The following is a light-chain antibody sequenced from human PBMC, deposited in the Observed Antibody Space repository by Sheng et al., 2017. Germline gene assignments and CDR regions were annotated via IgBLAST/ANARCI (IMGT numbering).Light chain of an antibody. CDR2: GKT. J-gene: IGLJ3*02. CDR3: SSRDSSGYHWV. Sequence: SSELTQDPAVSVALGQTARITCQGDSLRSFYASWYQQKPGQAPVLVIFGKTTRPSGIPDRFSGPSSGNTASLIITGAQAEDEADYYCSSRDSSGYHWVFGGGTKLTVL. V-gene: IGLV3-19*01. CDR1: SLRSFY.